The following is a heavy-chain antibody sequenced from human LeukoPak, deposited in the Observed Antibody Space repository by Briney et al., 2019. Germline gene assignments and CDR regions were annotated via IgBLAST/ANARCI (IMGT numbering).Heavy chain of an antibody. V-gene: IGHV1-18*01. Sequence: ASVKVSCKASGYTFTSYGISWVRQTPGQGLEWMGWISAYNGNTNYAQKLQGRVTMTTDTSTSTAYMELRSLRSDDTAVYYCARGGDYGDYKPPPDYWGQGTLVTVSS. CDR1: GYTFTSYG. CDR3: ARGGDYGDYKPPPDY. CDR2: ISAYNGNT. J-gene: IGHJ4*02. D-gene: IGHD4-17*01.